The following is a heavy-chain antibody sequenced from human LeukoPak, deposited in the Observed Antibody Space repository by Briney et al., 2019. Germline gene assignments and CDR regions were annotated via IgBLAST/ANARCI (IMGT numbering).Heavy chain of an antibody. CDR2: IYYSGST. D-gene: IGHD5-24*01. Sequence: PSETLSLTCTVSGGSISSYYWSWIRQPPGKGLEWIGYIYYSGSTNYNPSLKSRVTISVDTTKNQSSLKLSTVTAADTAVYYCARVRDGYTNWFDPWGQGTLVTVSS. CDR3: ARVRDGYTNWFDP. J-gene: IGHJ5*02. V-gene: IGHV4-59*01. CDR1: GGSISSYY.